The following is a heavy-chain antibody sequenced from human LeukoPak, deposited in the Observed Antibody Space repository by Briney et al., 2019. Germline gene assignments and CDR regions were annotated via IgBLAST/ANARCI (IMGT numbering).Heavy chain of an antibody. Sequence: GTSENLSLTASGSSFFIYDINWGRLATRPGHEWMGWMNPDSGHTGYAQKFQGRVTMTRDTSISTAYMELSSLNSGDTAMYYCARSTMGAWRTNDFWGQGTLVSVSS. CDR3: ARSTMGAWRTNDF. CDR1: GSSFFIYD. D-gene: IGHD3-10*01. V-gene: IGHV1-8*01. CDR2: MNPDSGHT. J-gene: IGHJ4*02.